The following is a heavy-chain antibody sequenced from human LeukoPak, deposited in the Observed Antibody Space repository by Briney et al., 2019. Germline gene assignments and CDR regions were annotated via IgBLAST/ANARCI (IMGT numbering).Heavy chain of an antibody. V-gene: IGHV1-58*01. Sequence: SVKVSCKASGFTFTSSAVQWVRQARGQRLEWIGWIVVGSGNTNYAQKFQERVTITRDMSTSTAYMELSSLRSEDTAVYYCAADYGGIPTYFVYWGQGTLVTVSS. J-gene: IGHJ4*02. D-gene: IGHD4-23*01. CDR2: IVVGSGNT. CDR1: GFTFTSSA. CDR3: AADYGGIPTYFVY.